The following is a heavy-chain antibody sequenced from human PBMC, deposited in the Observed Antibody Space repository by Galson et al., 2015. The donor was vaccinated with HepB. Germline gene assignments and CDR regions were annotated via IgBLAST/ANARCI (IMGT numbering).Heavy chain of an antibody. V-gene: IGHV3-11*05. J-gene: IGHJ6*02. CDR3: ARDRVATIFGYYYYGMDV. CDR2: ISSSSSYT. CDR1: GFTFSDYY. D-gene: IGHD5-12*01. Sequence: SLRLSCAASGFTFSDYYMSWIRQAPGKGLEWVSYISSSSSYTNYADSVKGRFTISRDNAKNSLYLQMNSLRAEDTAVYYCARDRVATIFGYYYYGMDVWGQGTTVTVSS.